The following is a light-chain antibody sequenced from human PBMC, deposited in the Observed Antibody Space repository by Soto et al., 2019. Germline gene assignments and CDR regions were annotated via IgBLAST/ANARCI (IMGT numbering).Light chain of an antibody. V-gene: IGLV2-23*01. J-gene: IGLJ3*02. CDR2: EGS. Sequence: QSVLTQPASVSASPGQSITISCTGTSSDVGSYNLLSWYQQHPGKAPKLMIYEGSKRPSGVSNRFSGSKSGNTASLTISGLQAEDEADYYCCSYAGSSTWMFGGGTKVTVL. CDR3: CSYAGSSTWM. CDR1: SSDVGSYNL.